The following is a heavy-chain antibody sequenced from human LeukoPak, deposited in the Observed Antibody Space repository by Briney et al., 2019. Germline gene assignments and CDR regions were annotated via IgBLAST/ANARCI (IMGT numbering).Heavy chain of an antibody. Sequence: GGSLRLSCATSGFTFSSYAMSWVRQAPGKGLEWVSAISGSGGSTFYADSVKGRFTVSRDNSKNTLYLQMNSLRAEDTAVYYCAKVSVVITGRYYFDYWGQGTLVTVSS. CDR3: AKVSVVITGRYYFDY. CDR1: GFTFSSYA. J-gene: IGHJ4*02. CDR2: ISGSGGST. D-gene: IGHD3-22*01. V-gene: IGHV3-23*01.